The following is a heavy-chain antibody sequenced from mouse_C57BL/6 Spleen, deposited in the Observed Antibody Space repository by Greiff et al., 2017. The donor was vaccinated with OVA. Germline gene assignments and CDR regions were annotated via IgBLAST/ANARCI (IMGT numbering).Heavy chain of an antibody. Sequence: QVQLQQPGAELVRPGSSVKLSCKASGYTFTSYWMHWVKQRPIQGLEWIGNIDPSDSETHYNQKFKDKATLTVDKSSSTAYMQLSSLTSEDSAVYYCARGGTTTVVATDYFDYWGQGTTRTVSS. D-gene: IGHD1-1*01. CDR1: GYTFTSYW. V-gene: IGHV1-52*01. CDR2: IDPSDSET. CDR3: ARGGTTTVVATDYFDY. J-gene: IGHJ2*01.